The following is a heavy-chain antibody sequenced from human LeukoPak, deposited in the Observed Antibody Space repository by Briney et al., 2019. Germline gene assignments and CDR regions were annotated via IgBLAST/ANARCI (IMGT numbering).Heavy chain of an antibody. CDR2: IYYSGST. V-gene: IGHV4-39*02. Sequence: PSETLSLTCIVSGGSISSSRDYWAWVRQPPGRGREWVANIYYSGSTYYSPSLKSGVILSVDTSKNHFSLKLSSVTAADTAVYYCARVGRGSGWFYYYYFYMDVWRKGTTVTVSS. CDR1: GGSISSSRDY. CDR3: ARVGRGSGWFYYYYFYMDV. D-gene: IGHD6-19*01. J-gene: IGHJ6*03.